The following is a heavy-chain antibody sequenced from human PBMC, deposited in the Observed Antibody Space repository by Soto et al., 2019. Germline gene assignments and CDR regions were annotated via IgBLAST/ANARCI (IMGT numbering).Heavy chain of an antibody. CDR2: IYWDDDK. D-gene: IGHD3-3*01. CDR1: GFSLTTSGVG. V-gene: IGHV2-5*02. Sequence: QITLNESGPTVVRPTETLTLTCRFSGFSLTTSGVGVGWIRQSPGKAPEWLALIYWDDDKRYSASLKSRLTITKDTFKNQVVLTVSDLDPTDTATYYCAHRVLRTVFGLVTTTAIYFDFWGQRPPVAVSS. J-gene: IGHJ4*02. CDR3: AHRVLRTVFGLVTTTAIYFDF.